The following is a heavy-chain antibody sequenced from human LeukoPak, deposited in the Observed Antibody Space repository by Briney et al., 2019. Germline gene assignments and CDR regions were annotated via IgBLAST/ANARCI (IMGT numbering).Heavy chain of an antibody. D-gene: IGHD3-10*01. CDR3: AKSVSSRGLIIPKTSRYFDY. CDR1: GFTFSSYA. V-gene: IGHV3-30*02. Sequence: GGSLRLSCAASGFTFSSYAMHRVRQAPGKGLEWVTFIWSDGSNKYYADSVKGRFTISRDNSKNTVYLQMNSLRAEDTAVYYCAKSVSSRGLIIPKTSRYFDYWGQGTLVTVSS. CDR2: IWSDGSNK. J-gene: IGHJ4*02.